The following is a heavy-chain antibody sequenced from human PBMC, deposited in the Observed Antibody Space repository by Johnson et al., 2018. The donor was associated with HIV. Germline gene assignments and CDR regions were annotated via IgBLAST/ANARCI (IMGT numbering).Heavy chain of an antibody. Sequence: VQLVESGGGVVQPGRSLRLSCAASGFTFSSYAMHWVRQAPGKGLEWVAVISYDGSNKYYADSVKGRFTISRDNSKNTLYLQMNSLRAEDTAVYYCARGDRGAFDIWGQGTMVTVSS. CDR3: ARGDRGAFDI. CDR1: GFTFSSYA. J-gene: IGHJ3*02. V-gene: IGHV3-30-3*01. CDR2: ISYDGSNK. D-gene: IGHD1-14*01.